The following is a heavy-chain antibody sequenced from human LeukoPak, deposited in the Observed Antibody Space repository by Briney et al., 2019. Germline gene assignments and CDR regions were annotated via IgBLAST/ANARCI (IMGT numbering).Heavy chain of an antibody. CDR2: VKDKTDGGTT. Sequence: GGSLRLSCAASGFTVTNAWMSWVRQAAGKGLEWVGRVKDKTDGGTTDYAAPVKGRFTISRDDSKNTLFLQMNSLEIEDTAVYYCTTVRGSGNFGLDVWGQGTTVTVSS. CDR3: TTVRGSGNFGLDV. CDR1: GFTVTNAW. J-gene: IGHJ6*02. D-gene: IGHD3-16*01. V-gene: IGHV3-15*01.